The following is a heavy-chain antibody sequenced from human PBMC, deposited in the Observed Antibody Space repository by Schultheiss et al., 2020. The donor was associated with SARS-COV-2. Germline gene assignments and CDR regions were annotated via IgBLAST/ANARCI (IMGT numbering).Heavy chain of an antibody. CDR3: ARDAMAIDY. Sequence: SQTLSLTCAVYCGSFSGYYWSWIRQPPGKGLEWIGEINHSGSTNYNPSLKSRVTISVDTSKNQFSLKLSSVTAADTAVYYCARDAMAIDYWGQGTLVTVSS. CDR1: CGSFSGYY. J-gene: IGHJ4*02. CDR2: INHSGST. D-gene: IGHD2-2*01. V-gene: IGHV4-34*01.